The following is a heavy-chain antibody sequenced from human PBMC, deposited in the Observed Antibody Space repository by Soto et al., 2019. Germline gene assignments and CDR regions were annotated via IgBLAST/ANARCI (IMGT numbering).Heavy chain of an antibody. CDR1: GYSFTSYC. CDR2: IDPSDSYT. CDR3: ARGRTTVTTNYYYYGMDV. J-gene: IGHJ6*02. D-gene: IGHD4-17*01. V-gene: IGHV5-10-1*01. Sequence: PGESLKISCKGSGYSFTSYCISWVRQMPGKGLEWMGRIDPSDSYTNYSPSFQGHVTISADKSISTAYLQWSSLKASDTAMYYCARGRTTVTTNYYYYGMDVWGQGTTVTVSS.